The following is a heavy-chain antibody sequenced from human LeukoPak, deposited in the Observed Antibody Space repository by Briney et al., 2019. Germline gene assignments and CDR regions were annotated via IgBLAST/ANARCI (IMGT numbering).Heavy chain of an antibody. CDR3: ARLQKYDFWSGPPGMDV. Sequence: SETLSLTCAVYGGSFSGYYWSWIRQPPGKGLEWVGEINHSGSTNYNPSLKSRVTISVDTSKNQFSLKLSSVTAADTAVYYCARLQKYDFWSGPPGMDVWGQGTTVTVSS. J-gene: IGHJ6*02. D-gene: IGHD3-3*01. CDR2: INHSGST. CDR1: GGSFSGYY. V-gene: IGHV4-34*01.